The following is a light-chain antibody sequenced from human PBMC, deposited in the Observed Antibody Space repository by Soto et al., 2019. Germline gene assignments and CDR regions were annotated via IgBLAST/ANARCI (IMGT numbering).Light chain of an antibody. Sequence: QAVVIQEPSLTVSPGVTVTLTCGSSTGAVTSRHYAYWIQQRPGQVPTTLIYDTTNKHSWTPARFSGSLLGGKAALTLSGAQPEDEADYYCFLSYGDVLHWVFGGGTKLTVL. CDR2: DTT. CDR3: FLSYGDVLHWV. CDR1: TGAVTSRHY. V-gene: IGLV7-46*01. J-gene: IGLJ3*02.